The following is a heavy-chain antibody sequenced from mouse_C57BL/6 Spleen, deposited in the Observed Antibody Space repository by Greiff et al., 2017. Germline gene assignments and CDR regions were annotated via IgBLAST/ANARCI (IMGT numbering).Heavy chain of an antibody. CDR2: ISSGSSTI. V-gene: IGHV5-17*01. D-gene: IGHD1-1*01. Sequence: EVKLMESGGGLVKPGGSPKLSCAASGFTFSDYGMHWVRQAPEKGLEWVAYISSGSSTIYYADTVKGRFTISRDNAKNTLFLQMTSLRSEDTAMYYCARPRVVDYAMDYWGQGTSVTVSS. CDR1: GFTFSDYG. J-gene: IGHJ4*01. CDR3: ARPRVVDYAMDY.